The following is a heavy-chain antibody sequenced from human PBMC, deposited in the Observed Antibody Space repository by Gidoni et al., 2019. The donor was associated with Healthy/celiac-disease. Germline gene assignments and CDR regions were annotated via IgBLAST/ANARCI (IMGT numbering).Heavy chain of an antibody. CDR2: IYYSGST. CDR3: AREPHETPYCGGDCYSYYFDY. J-gene: IGHJ4*02. D-gene: IGHD2-21*02. CDR1: GGSISSSSYY. V-gene: IGHV4-39*02. Sequence: QLQLQESGPGLVKPSETLSLTCTVSGGSISSSSYYWGWIRQPPGKGLEWIGSIYYSGSTSYNPSLKSRVTISVDTSKNQFALKLSSVTAADTAVYYCAREPHETPYCGGDCYSYYFDYWGQGTLVTVSS.